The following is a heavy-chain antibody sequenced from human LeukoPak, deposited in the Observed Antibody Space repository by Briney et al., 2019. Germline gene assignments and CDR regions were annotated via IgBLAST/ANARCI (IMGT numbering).Heavy chain of an antibody. CDR3: ARDESSPEWLYYYYMDV. D-gene: IGHD3-3*01. V-gene: IGHV3-48*03. CDR2: ISSSGSTI. J-gene: IGHJ6*03. CDR1: GSTFSSYE. Sequence: PGGSLRLSCAASGSTFSSYEMNWVRQAPGKGLEWVSYISSSGSTIYYADSVKGRFTISRDNAKNSLYLQMNSLRAEDTAVYYCARDESSPEWLYYYYMDVWGKGTTVTVSS.